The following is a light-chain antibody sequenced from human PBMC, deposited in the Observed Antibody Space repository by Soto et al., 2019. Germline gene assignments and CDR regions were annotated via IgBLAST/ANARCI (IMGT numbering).Light chain of an antibody. CDR1: QSLNTD. J-gene: IGKJ5*01. CDR2: GAS. CDR3: QQYKSWPPIT. V-gene: IGKV3-15*01. Sequence: EILMTQSPDSLSVSPGETATLSCRASQSLNTDLAWYQQKPGQAPRLLLYGASTRATGISTRFSGGGSGTEFTRTISGLQSEDSAVYYCQQYKSWPPITFGQGTRLEI.